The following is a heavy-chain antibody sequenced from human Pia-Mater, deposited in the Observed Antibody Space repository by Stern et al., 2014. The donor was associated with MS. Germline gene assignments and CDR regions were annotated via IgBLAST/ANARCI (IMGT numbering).Heavy chain of an antibody. V-gene: IGHV1-46*01. Sequence: QMQLVQSGAEVQKSGASVKVSCKASGYSFTSYYMHWVRQAPGQGLEWMGIINPSRDSTTYAQRFQGRIQMTTDTSTNTVYMELRSLRSEDTAMYYCARDLGDVAAAGFLAFWGQGTLVTVSS. CDR2: INPSRDST. CDR1: GYSFTSYY. D-gene: IGHD6-13*01. CDR3: ARDLGDVAAAGFLAF. J-gene: IGHJ4*02.